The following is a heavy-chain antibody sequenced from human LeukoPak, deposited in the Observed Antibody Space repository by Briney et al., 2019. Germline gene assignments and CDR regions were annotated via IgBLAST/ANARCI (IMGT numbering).Heavy chain of an antibody. Sequence: ASVKVSCKASGYTFTGYYMHWMRQAPGQGLEWMGWINPNSGGTNYAQKFQGRVTMTRDTSISTAYMELSRLRSDDTAVYYCARDLTNPTPIDYWGQGTLVTVSS. D-gene: IGHD2-2*01. CDR3: ARDLTNPTPIDY. CDR1: GYTFTGYY. V-gene: IGHV1-2*02. J-gene: IGHJ4*02. CDR2: INPNSGGT.